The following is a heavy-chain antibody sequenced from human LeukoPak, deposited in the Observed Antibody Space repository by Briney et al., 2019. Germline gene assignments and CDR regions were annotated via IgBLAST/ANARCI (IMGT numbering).Heavy chain of an antibody. Sequence: PSETLSLTCAVYGGSFSGYYWSWIRQPPGKGLEWIGEINHSGSTNYNPSLKSRVTISVDKSKNQFSLNLNSVTAADTAVYYCARDPGGGYKDDALDIWGQGTMVTVSS. V-gene: IGHV4-34*01. D-gene: IGHD3-16*01. CDR3: ARDPGGGYKDDALDI. J-gene: IGHJ3*02. CDR1: GGSFSGYY. CDR2: INHSGST.